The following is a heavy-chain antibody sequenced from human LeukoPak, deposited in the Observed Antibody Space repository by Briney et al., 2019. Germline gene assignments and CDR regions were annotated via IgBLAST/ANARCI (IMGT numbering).Heavy chain of an antibody. V-gene: IGHV4-38-2*01. D-gene: IGHD3-9*01. CDR1: GYSISSGYY. Sequence: PSETLSLTCAVSGYSISSGYYWGWIRQPPGKGLEWIGSIYHSGSTYCNPSLKSRVTISVDTSKNQFSLKLSSVTAADTAVYYCARHPGVLTGYSYYFDYWGQGTLVTVSS. CDR2: IYHSGST. J-gene: IGHJ4*02. CDR3: ARHPGVLTGYSYYFDY.